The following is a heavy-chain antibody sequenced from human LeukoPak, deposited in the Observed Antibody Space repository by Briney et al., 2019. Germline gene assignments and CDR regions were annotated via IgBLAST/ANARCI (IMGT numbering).Heavy chain of an antibody. Sequence: SETLSLTCAVYGGSFSGYYWSWIRQPPGKGLEWIGEINHSGSTNYNPSLKSRVTTSVGTSKNQFSLKLSSVTAADMAVYYCARGKATNWFDPWGQGTLVTVSS. J-gene: IGHJ5*02. V-gene: IGHV4-34*01. CDR2: INHSGST. CDR3: ARGKATNWFDP. CDR1: GGSFSGYY.